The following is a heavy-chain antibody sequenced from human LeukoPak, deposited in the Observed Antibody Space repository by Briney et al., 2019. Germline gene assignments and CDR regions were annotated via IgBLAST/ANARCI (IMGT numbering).Heavy chain of an antibody. Sequence: GGSLRLSCAASGFTFSSYWMSWVRQAPGKGLEWVSAISGSGGSTYYADSVKGRFTISRDNSKNTLYLQMNSLRAEDTAVYYCAKGIAAIQYYFDYWGQGTLVTVSS. D-gene: IGHD6-13*01. CDR1: GFTFSSYW. CDR2: ISGSGGST. V-gene: IGHV3-23*01. CDR3: AKGIAAIQYYFDY. J-gene: IGHJ4*02.